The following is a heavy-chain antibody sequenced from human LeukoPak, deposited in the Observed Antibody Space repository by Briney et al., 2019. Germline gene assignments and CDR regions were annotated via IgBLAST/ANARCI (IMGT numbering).Heavy chain of an antibody. J-gene: IGHJ4*02. Sequence: SETLSLTCTVSGDSISSYYWSWIRQPPGKGLEWIGYIYYSGSTNYNPSLKSRVTISVDTSKNQFSLKLSSVTAADTAVYYCARSKKAGSGSIDYWGQGTLVTVSS. CDR1: GDSISSYY. V-gene: IGHV4-59*01. D-gene: IGHD3-10*01. CDR3: ARSKKAGSGSIDY. CDR2: IYYSGST.